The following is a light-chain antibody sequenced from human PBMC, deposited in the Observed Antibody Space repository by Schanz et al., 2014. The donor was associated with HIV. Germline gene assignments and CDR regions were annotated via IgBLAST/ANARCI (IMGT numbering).Light chain of an antibody. CDR3: CSYATTKDVL. CDR2: DVS. CDR1: SGDVGSYNY. V-gene: IGLV2-14*03. Sequence: QSALTQPASVSGSPGQSISISCTGTSGDVGSYNYVSWYQQHPGKAPKLMIYDVSNRPSGVSSRFSGSKSGNTASLTISGLQAEDEADYYCCSYATTKDVLFGGGTKLTVL. J-gene: IGLJ2*01.